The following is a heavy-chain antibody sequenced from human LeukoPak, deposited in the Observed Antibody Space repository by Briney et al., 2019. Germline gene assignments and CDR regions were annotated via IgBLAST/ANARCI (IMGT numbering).Heavy chain of an antibody. V-gene: IGHV4-39*01. D-gene: IGHD1-7*01. CDR1: GGSISSSSYY. CDR3: ARMELSGLIGY. CDR2: IYYSGST. Sequence: SETPSLTCTVSGGSISSSSYYWGWIRQPPGKGLEWIGSIYYSGSTYYNPSLKSRVTISVDTSKNQFSLKLSSVTAADTAVYYCARMELSGLIGYWGQGTLVTVSS. J-gene: IGHJ4*02.